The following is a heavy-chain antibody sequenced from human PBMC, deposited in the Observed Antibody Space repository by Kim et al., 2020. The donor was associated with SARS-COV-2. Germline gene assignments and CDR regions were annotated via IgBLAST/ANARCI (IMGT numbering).Heavy chain of an antibody. CDR2: VDYTGNT. V-gene: IGHV4-39*01. CDR3: ARPARGLGGGSRFDP. D-gene: IGHD3-16*01. Sequence: SETLSLTCTVSGDSIRGGNYYWGWIRQPPGKGLEWIGNVDYTGNTYYNPSLKSRLTLSVDTSRSQFSLKLSFVSAADTAVYYCARPARGLGGGSRFDPWGQGTLLTVSS. CDR1: GDSIRGGNYY. J-gene: IGHJ5*02.